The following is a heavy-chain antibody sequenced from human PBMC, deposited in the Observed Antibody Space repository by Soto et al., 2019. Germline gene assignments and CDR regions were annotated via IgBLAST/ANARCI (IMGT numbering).Heavy chain of an antibody. CDR1: GLTFSNYA. CDR3: ANYYESSGYPYGFVQN. CDR2: IGGRGDNT. V-gene: IGHV3-23*01. J-gene: IGHJ1*01. Sequence: EVQLLESGGGLVQPGGFLRLSCAASGLTFSNYAMSCVRQAPGKGLEWVSSIGGRGDNTYYPDSVESRFTISRDISKNAVYLQMNSLRVDDTAVYYCANYYESSGYPYGFVQNWGQGTLVTVSS. D-gene: IGHD3-22*01.